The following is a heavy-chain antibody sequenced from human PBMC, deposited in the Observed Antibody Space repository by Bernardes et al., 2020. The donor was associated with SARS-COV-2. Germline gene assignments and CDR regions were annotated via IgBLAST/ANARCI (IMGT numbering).Heavy chain of an antibody. D-gene: IGHD1-1*01. Sequence: RGPLRLSCAASGFTFSAYWMSWVRQAPGKGLEWVANINQDGSQKAYVDSVEGRFTISRDNTKNSLYLQMNSLRAEDTAVYYCARFSRTQRGYWGQGTLVTVSS. CDR2: INQDGSQK. J-gene: IGHJ4*02. CDR1: GFTFSAYW. V-gene: IGHV3-7*01. CDR3: ARFSRTQRGY.